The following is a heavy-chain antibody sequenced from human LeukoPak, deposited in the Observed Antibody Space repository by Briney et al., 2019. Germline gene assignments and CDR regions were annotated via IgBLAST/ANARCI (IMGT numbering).Heavy chain of an antibody. D-gene: IGHD3-10*01. V-gene: IGHV1-69*13. CDR2: IIPIFGTA. Sequence: VASVKVSCKASGGTFSSYAISWVRQAPGQGLVWMGGIIPIFGTANYAQKFQGRVTITADESTSTAYMELSSLRPEDTAVYSCARSGYGSGSYYAGTWGQGTLVTVSS. J-gene: IGHJ5*02. CDR1: GGTFSSYA. CDR3: ARSGYGSGSYYAGT.